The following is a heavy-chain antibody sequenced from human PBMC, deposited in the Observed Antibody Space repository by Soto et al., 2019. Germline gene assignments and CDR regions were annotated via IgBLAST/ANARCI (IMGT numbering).Heavy chain of an antibody. V-gene: IGHV1-18*04. J-gene: IGHJ6*02. Sequence: QVQLVQSGAEVKKPGASVKVSCKASGYTFTSYGISWVRQAPGQGLEWMGWISAYNGNTNYAQKLQGRVTMTTDTSKSTGYMELRSLRTDDTAVYYWARGGGYSYGPSYGMDVWGQGTTVTVSS. CDR3: ARGGGYSYGPSYGMDV. D-gene: IGHD5-18*01. CDR1: GYTFTSYG. CDR2: ISAYNGNT.